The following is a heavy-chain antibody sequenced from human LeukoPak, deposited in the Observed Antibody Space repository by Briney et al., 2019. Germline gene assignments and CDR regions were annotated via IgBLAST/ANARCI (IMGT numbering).Heavy chain of an antibody. CDR2: ISGNGGVI. CDR3: ARDPRAVRI. Sequence: PGGSLRLSCAASGFTFSDNYMTWVRQAPGKGLEWLSYISGNGGVIHYADSVKGRFTISRDNAKNLLYLQMDSLRVEDTAIYYCARDPRAVRIWGQGTLVTVSS. D-gene: IGHD6-19*01. J-gene: IGHJ4*02. CDR1: GFTFSDNY. V-gene: IGHV3-11*04.